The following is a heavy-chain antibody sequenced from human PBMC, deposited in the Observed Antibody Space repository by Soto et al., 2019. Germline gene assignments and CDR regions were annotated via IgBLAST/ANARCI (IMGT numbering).Heavy chain of an antibody. CDR1: GVPISSYS. D-gene: IGHD2-15*01. Sequence: GGSLRHTCAASGVPISSYSMSLVRHAPGKGLAWVSAISGSGGSTYYADSVKGRFTISRDNSKNTLYLQMNSLRAEDTAVYYCAKPKRRYCSGGSCYGGVDYWGQANRVTVSA. V-gene: IGHV3-23*01. CDR2: ISGSGGST. CDR3: AKPKRRYCSGGSCYGGVDY. J-gene: IGHJ4*02.